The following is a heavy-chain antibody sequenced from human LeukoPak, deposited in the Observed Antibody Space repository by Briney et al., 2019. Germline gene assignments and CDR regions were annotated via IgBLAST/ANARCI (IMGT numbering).Heavy chain of an antibody. J-gene: IGHJ6*03. D-gene: IGHD3-9*01. CDR2: INHSGGT. CDR3: ARGLVIKYYYYYYMDV. CDR1: GGSISNYY. Sequence: PSETLSLTCTVSGGSISNYYWSWIRQPPGKGLEWIGEINHSGGTNYNPSLKSRVTISVDTSKNQFSLKLSSVTAADTAVYYCARGLVIKYYYYYYMDVWGKGTTVTVSS. V-gene: IGHV4-34*01.